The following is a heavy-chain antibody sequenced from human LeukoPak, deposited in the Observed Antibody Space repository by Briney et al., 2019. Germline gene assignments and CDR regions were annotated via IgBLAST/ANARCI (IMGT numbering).Heavy chain of an antibody. J-gene: IGHJ6*03. D-gene: IGHD5-18*01. V-gene: IGHV1-18*01. CDR2: ISAYNGNT. Sequence: GASVEVSCKASGYTFTSYGISWVRQAPGQGLEWMGWISAYNGNTNYAQKLQGRVTMTTDTSTSTAYMELRSLRSDDTAVYYCARQSSYGSSYYYYMDVWGKGTTVTVSS. CDR1: GYTFTSYG. CDR3: ARQSSYGSSYYYYMDV.